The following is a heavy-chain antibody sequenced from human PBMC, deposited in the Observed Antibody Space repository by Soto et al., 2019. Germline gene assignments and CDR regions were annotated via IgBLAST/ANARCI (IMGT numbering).Heavy chain of an antibody. CDR1: GGSISSGGYY. Sequence: PSETLSLTCTVSGGSISSGGYYWSWIRQHPGKGLEWIGYIYYSGSTYYNPSLKSRVTISVDTSKNQFSLKLSSVTAADTAVYYCAKEGGNHYYYYAMDVWGQGTTVTVSS. V-gene: IGHV4-31*03. CDR3: AKEGGNHYYYYAMDV. CDR2: IYYSGST. D-gene: IGHD1-26*01. J-gene: IGHJ6*02.